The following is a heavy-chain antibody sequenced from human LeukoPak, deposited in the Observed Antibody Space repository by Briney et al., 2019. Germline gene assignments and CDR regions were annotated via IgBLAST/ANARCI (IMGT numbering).Heavy chain of an antibody. J-gene: IGHJ4*02. CDR1: GYTFTTYG. D-gene: IGHD3-10*01. V-gene: IGHV1-18*01. Sequence: GASVKVSCKSSGYTFTTYGINWVRQAPGQGLEWMGWISPYNENTNFAQKLQGRVTLTTDTSTSTAYMELRSLRSDDTAVYYCARDFVLLSGSGYWGQGTLFTVSS. CDR2: ISPYNENT. CDR3: ARDFVLLSGSGY.